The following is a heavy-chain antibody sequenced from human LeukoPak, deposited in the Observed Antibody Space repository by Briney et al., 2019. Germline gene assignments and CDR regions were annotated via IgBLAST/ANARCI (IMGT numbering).Heavy chain of an antibody. D-gene: IGHD1-26*01. V-gene: IGHV3-73*01. CDR2: IRSKANSYAT. CDR3: AKREGAGPKHFEY. Sequence: GGSLKLSCAASGFTFSGSAMHWVRQASGKGLEWVGRIRSKANSYATAYAASVKGRFTISRDDSKNTAYLQMNSLRPEDTAVYYCAKREGAGPKHFEYWGQGTLVTVSS. J-gene: IGHJ4*02. CDR1: GFTFSGSA.